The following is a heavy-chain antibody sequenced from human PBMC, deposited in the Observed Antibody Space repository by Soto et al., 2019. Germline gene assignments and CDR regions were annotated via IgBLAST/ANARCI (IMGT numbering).Heavy chain of an antibody. CDR2: IHYNGNT. CDR3: ARRLYYDSSGFEGGGMDV. V-gene: IGHV4-59*01. CDR1: GDSISAYS. D-gene: IGHD3-22*01. J-gene: IGHJ6*02. Sequence: SETLSLTCTVSGDSISAYSWSWVRQPPGKGLEWIGNIHYNGNTKYNPSLKSRVTMSVDTSKNQFSLKLISVTAADTAVYYCARRLYYDSSGFEGGGMDVWGQGTTVTVSS.